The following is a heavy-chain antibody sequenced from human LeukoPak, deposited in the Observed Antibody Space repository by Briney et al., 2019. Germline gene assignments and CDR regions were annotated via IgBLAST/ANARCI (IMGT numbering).Heavy chain of an antibody. D-gene: IGHD5-18*01. Sequence: SETLSLTCTVSGGSISTYYWSWIRQPPWKGLEWIGFISFSGSTNYNPSLKSRVTISIDTSKNQFSLKLSSVTAADTAVYYCARDRGDTAMAHPFDYWGQGTLVTVSS. CDR2: ISFSGST. V-gene: IGHV4-59*01. J-gene: IGHJ4*02. CDR3: ARDRGDTAMAHPFDY. CDR1: GGSISTYY.